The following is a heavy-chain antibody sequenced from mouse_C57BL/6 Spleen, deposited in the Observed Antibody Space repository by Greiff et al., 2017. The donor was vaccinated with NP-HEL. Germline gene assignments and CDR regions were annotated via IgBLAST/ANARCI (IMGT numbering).Heavy chain of an antibody. J-gene: IGHJ2*01. V-gene: IGHV1-52*01. CDR2: IDPSDSET. CDR1: GYTFTSYW. CDR3: ASDANWEGLYYFDY. Sequence: QVQLQQPGAELVRPGSSVKLSCKASGYTFTSYWMHWVKQRPIQGLEWIGNIDPSDSETHYNQKFKDKATLTVDKSSSTAYMQLSSLTSEDSAVYYWASDANWEGLYYFDYWGQGTTLTVSS. D-gene: IGHD4-1*01.